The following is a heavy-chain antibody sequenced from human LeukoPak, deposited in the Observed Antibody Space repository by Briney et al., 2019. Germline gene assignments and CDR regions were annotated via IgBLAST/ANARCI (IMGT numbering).Heavy chain of an antibody. Sequence: PSGTLSLTCAVSGGSISSSNWWSWVRQPPGKGLEWIGEIHHSGSTNYNTSPKSRVTISVDKSKNQFSLKLSSVTAADTAVYYCARVIRGALRAAVFDIWGQGTMVTVSS. CDR3: ARVIRGALRAAVFDI. V-gene: IGHV4-4*02. D-gene: IGHD3-10*01. CDR2: IHHSGST. J-gene: IGHJ3*02. CDR1: GGSISSSNW.